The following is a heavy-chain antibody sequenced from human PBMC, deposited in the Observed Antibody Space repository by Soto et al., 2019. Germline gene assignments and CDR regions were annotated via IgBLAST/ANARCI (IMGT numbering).Heavy chain of an antibody. CDR3: AKDFSDIWDYRRDFDY. V-gene: IGHV3-9*01. J-gene: IGHJ4*02. Sequence: EVQLVESGGSLVQPGRSLRLSCGASGFTFDDYAMHWVRQAPGKGLEWVSGISWNSGSIAYADSVKGRFTISRDNAKNSLYLQMNSLTPEDTALYYCAKDFSDIWDYRRDFDYWGQGTLVTVSS. CDR2: ISWNSGSI. CDR1: GFTFDDYA. D-gene: IGHD1-7*01.